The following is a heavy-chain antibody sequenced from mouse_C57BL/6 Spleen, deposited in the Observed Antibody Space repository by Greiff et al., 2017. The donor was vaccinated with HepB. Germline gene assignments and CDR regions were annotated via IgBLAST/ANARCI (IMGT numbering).Heavy chain of an antibody. CDR3: TSNYVWYFDV. V-gene: IGHV6-3*01. CDR2: IRLKSDNYAT. D-gene: IGHD2-5*01. Sequence: EVQLQQSGGGLVQPGGSMKLSCVASGFTFSNYWMNWVRQSPEKGLEWVAQIRLKSDNYATHYAESVKGRFTISRDDSKSSVYLQMNNLRAEDTGIYYCTSNYVWYFDVWGTGTTVTVSS. CDR1: GFTFSNYW. J-gene: IGHJ1*03.